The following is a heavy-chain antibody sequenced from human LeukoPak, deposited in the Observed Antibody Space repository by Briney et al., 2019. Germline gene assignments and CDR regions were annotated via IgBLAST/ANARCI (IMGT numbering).Heavy chain of an antibody. Sequence: GASVKVSCKASGGTFSSYAISWVRQAPGQGLEWMGGIIPIFGTANYAQKFQGRVTITADESTSTAYMELSSLRSEDTAVYYCARSGANILRFLEWLPGSEDFWGQGTLVTVSS. CDR1: GGTFSSYA. CDR2: IIPIFGTA. CDR3: ARSGANILRFLEWLPGSEDF. D-gene: IGHD3-3*01. V-gene: IGHV1-69*13. J-gene: IGHJ4*02.